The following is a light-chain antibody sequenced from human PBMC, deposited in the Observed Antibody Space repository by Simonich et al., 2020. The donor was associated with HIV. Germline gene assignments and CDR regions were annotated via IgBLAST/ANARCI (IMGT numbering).Light chain of an antibody. J-gene: IGKJ1*01. Sequence: IQLTQSPSFLSASVGDRVTITCRASQGISSYLAWYQQKPGKAPKLLINAASTLQSGVPARFSGSGSGTDFTLTISSLQPEDFATYFCQQSYSTPGTFGQGTKVEI. CDR2: AAS. V-gene: IGKV1-39*01. CDR3: QQSYSTPGT. CDR1: QGISSY.